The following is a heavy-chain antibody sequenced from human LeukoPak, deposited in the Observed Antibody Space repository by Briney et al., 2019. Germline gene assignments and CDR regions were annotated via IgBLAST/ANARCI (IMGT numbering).Heavy chain of an antibody. CDR1: GFTFSSYA. J-gene: IGHJ4*02. D-gene: IGHD3-22*01. V-gene: IGHV3-30*04. CDR3: ARGFGGFYYDSSGPWYYFDY. Sequence: PGRSLRLSCAASGFTFSSYAMHWVRQAPGKGLEWVAVISYDGSNKYYADSVKGRFTISRDNSKNTLYLQMNSLRAEDTAVYYCARGFGGFYYDSSGPWYYFDYWGQGTLVTVSS. CDR2: ISYDGSNK.